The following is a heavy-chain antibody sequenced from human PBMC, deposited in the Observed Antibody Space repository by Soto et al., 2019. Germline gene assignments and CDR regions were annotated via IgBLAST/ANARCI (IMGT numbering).Heavy chain of an antibody. Sequence: QVQLVESGGSVVQPGTSLRLSCAASGFTFSRYGIHGLRQAPGKAMEWVALISHDGSRKEYAESQKSRFTISRDNFKNKVYLQMNSLRFADTAVYFCAKEFSREPSVLPGFQLWGPGTVVPGSS. V-gene: IGHV3-30*18. J-gene: IGHJ3*01. D-gene: IGHD2-2*01. CDR3: AKEFSREPSVLPGFQL. CDR1: GFTFSRYG. CDR2: ISHDGSRK.